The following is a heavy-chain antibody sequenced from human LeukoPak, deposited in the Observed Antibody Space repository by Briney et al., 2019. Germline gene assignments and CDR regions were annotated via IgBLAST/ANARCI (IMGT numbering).Heavy chain of an antibody. V-gene: IGHV4-34*01. D-gene: IGHD3-22*01. CDR2: MNPSGST. CDR3: ARGRQDVTMIVVVMTAVSYYLDV. CDR1: GVSFSGYY. Sequence: KPSETLSLTCAVYGVSFSGYYWTWIRQTPEKGLEWIGEMNPSGSTNYNPSLKSRVTISVDTSKNQFSLESSSVTAADTAVYYCARGRQDVTMIVVVMTAVSYYLDVWGKGTTVTVS. J-gene: IGHJ6*03.